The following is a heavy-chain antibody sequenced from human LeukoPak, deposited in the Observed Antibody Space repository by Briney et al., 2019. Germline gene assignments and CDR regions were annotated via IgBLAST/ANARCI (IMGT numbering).Heavy chain of an antibody. Sequence: ASVTVSCTASGGTFSSYAIRWVRQAPGQGLEWMGRIIPILGIANYAQKFQGRVTITADKSTSTAYMELSSLRSEDTAVYYCATYCGGDCYSYWGQGTLVTVSS. V-gene: IGHV1-69*04. D-gene: IGHD2-21*02. CDR1: GGTFSSYA. J-gene: IGHJ4*02. CDR2: IIPILGIA. CDR3: ATYCGGDCYSY.